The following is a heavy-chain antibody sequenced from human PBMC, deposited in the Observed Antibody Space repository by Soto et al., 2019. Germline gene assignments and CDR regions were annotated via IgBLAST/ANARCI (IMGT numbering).Heavy chain of an antibody. D-gene: IGHD2-2*01. Sequence: GGSLRLSCAASAFTFSSCVMSWVRQAPGKGLEWVSGISGSGDDTYYADSVKGRFTISRDNPKNTLSLQMNSLRAEDTAVHYCAKGSDQLLTFESWGQGTLVTVSS. J-gene: IGHJ5*01. CDR2: ISGSGDDT. CDR3: AKGSDQLLTFES. CDR1: AFTFSSCV. V-gene: IGHV3-23*01.